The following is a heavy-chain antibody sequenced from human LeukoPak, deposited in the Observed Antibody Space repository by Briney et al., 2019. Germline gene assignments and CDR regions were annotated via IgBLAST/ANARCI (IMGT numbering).Heavy chain of an antibody. CDR2: ISSSSSYI. D-gene: IGHD3-22*01. V-gene: IGHV3-21*04. CDR3: AKEVQREYYYDSSGIFDY. J-gene: IGHJ4*02. Sequence: GGSLRLSCAASGFTFSSYSMNWVRQAPGKGLEWVSSISSSSSYIYYADSVKGRFTISRDSSKNTLYLQMNSLRAEDTAVYYCAKEVQREYYYDSSGIFDYWGQGTLVTVSS. CDR1: GFTFSSYS.